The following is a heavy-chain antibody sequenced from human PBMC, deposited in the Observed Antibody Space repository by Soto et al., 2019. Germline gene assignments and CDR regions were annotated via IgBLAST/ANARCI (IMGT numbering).Heavy chain of an antibody. V-gene: IGHV4-31*03. D-gene: IGHD6-13*01. CDR2: IYYSGNT. J-gene: IGHJ5*02. Sequence: QVQLQESGPGLVKPSQTLSLTCIVSGCSISSNDFYWSWIRQHPGKGLEWIGYIYYSGNTYYNPSIKSRVRILVDTSKNQFSLKVSSVTAADTAVYYCARLSGSWQSWFDPWGKGTLVTVSS. CDR3: ARLSGSWQSWFDP. CDR1: GCSISSNDFY.